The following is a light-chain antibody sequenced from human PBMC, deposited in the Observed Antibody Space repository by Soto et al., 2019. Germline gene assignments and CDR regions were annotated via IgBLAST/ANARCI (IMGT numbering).Light chain of an antibody. CDR3: QQTSAFPRT. CDR2: GAS. V-gene: IGKV1-12*01. Sequence: DIQITQSPSSVSASVGDRLTITCRARRDISNAVSWYQQTPGKAPELLLRGASSLHRGVPSRFSGGGAGTEFTLTISSLQPEDFATYYCQQTSAFPRTFGQGTKVDI. CDR1: RDISNA. J-gene: IGKJ1*01.